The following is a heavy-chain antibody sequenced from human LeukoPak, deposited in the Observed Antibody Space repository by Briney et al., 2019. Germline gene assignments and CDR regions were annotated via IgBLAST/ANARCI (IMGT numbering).Heavy chain of an antibody. CDR2: IYTSGST. CDR1: GGSISSGTYY. Sequence: SETLSLTCTVSGGSISSGTYYWSWIRQPAGKGLEWIGRIYTSGSTNYNPSLKSRITISVDTSKNQFSLKLSSVTAADTAVYYCARVTGYMIEDYFDYWGQGTLVTVSS. J-gene: IGHJ4*02. CDR3: ARVTGYMIEDYFDY. D-gene: IGHD3-22*01. V-gene: IGHV4-61*02.